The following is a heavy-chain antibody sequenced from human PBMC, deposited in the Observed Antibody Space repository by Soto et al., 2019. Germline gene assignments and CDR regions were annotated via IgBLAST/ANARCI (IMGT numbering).Heavy chain of an antibody. Sequence: EVQLLESGGGLVQPGGSLRLSCAASGFTFSSYAMSWVRQAPGKGLEWVSAISGSGGSTYYADSVKGRFTISRDNSKNTLYLQMNSLSAEDTAVYYCAKHVQILYYYYYMDVWGKGTTVTVSS. V-gene: IGHV3-23*01. CDR3: AKHVQILYYYYYMDV. CDR2: ISGSGGST. J-gene: IGHJ6*03. CDR1: GFTFSSYA. D-gene: IGHD3-9*01.